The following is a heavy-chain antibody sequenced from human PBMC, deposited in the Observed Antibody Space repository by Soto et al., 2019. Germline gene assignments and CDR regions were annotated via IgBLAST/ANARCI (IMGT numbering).Heavy chain of an antibody. CDR3: ARETLTLFGGVRDNVYYGMDV. J-gene: IGHJ6*02. CDR1: GFTFSGYE. Sequence: EVRLEESGGGLVQPGGSLRLSCAASGFTFSGYEMNWVRQVPGKGLQWVSYIGTSETIRYYADSVKGRFTISRDNAKNSLYLQMNSLRAEDPAISYCARETLTLFGGVRDNVYYGMDVWGPGTSVSVSS. V-gene: IGHV3-48*03. CDR2: IGTSETIR. D-gene: IGHD3-3*01.